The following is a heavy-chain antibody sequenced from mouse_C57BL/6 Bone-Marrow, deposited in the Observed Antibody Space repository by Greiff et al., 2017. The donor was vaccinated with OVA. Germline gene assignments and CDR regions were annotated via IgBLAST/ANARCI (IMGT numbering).Heavy chain of an antibody. J-gene: IGHJ2*01. V-gene: IGHV5-6*01. D-gene: IGHD2-2*01. Sequence: EVQLVESGGDLVKPGGSLKLSCAASGFTLSSYGMSWVRQTPDKRLEWVATISSGGSYTYYPDSVKGRFTISRDNAKNTLYLQMSSLKSEDTAMYYCARHGYHYFDYWGQGTTLPVSS. CDR3: ARHGYHYFDY. CDR2: ISSGGSYT. CDR1: GFTLSSYG.